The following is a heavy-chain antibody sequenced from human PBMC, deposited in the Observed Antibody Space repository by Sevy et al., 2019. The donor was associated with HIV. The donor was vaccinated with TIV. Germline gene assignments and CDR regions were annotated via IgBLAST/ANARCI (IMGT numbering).Heavy chain of an antibody. J-gene: IGHJ6*02. Sequence: ASVKVSCKASGYTFTSYGISWVRQAPGQGLEWMGWISAYNGNTNYAQKLQGRVTMTTDTSTSTAYMELRSLRSDDTAVYYCAARRGGITMVRESIYYYYGMDAWGQGTTVTVSS. CDR2: ISAYNGNT. D-gene: IGHD3-10*01. CDR1: GYTFTSYG. V-gene: IGHV1-18*01. CDR3: AARRGGITMVRESIYYYYGMDA.